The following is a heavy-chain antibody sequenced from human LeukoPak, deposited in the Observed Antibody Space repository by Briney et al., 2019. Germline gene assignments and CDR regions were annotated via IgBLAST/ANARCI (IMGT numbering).Heavy chain of an antibody. D-gene: IGHD5-18*01. Sequence: PSETLSLPCTVPGGSFRSSSYYWGWIRQPPGKGLEWLGSIYYIGSTYYNSSLKSRATISGDTSKTQFSLKLSSVPAAAPAVYFCAVSGYQRPFFYWVQGNVVTVTS. V-gene: IGHV4-39*07. CDR1: GGSFRSSSYY. CDR3: AVSGYQRPFFY. J-gene: IGHJ4*02. CDR2: IYYIGST.